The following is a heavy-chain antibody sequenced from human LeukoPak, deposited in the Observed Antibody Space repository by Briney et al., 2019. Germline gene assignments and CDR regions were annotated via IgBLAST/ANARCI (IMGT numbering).Heavy chain of an antibody. D-gene: IGHD3-16*01. CDR2: IYPGDSDT. Sequence: GESLQISCKGSGYSFTSYWIGWVRQMPGKGLEWMGIIYPGDSDTRYSPSFQGQVTISADKSISTAYLQWSSLKASDTAMYYCARGVPYDYVWGSQPGYFDYWGQGTLVTVSS. CDR1: GYSFTSYW. J-gene: IGHJ4*02. V-gene: IGHV5-51*01. CDR3: ARGVPYDYVWGSQPGYFDY.